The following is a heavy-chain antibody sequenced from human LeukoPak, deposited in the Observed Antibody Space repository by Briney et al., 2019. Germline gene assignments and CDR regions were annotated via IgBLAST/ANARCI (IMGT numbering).Heavy chain of an antibody. CDR1: GYIFNRYV. V-gene: IGHV1-18*01. D-gene: IGHD3-10*01. CDR3: AREWFGDIDWFDP. Sequence: ASVKVSCKASGYIFNRYVISWVRQAPGQGLECMGWISAYNGDTNYAQKFQGRVTMTTDTSTSTAYMELRSLRSDDTAVYYCAREWFGDIDWFDPWGQGTLVTVSS. J-gene: IGHJ5*02. CDR2: ISAYNGDT.